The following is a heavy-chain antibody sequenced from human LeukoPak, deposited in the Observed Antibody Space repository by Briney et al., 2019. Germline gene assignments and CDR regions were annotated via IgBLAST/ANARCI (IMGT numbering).Heavy chain of an antibody. V-gene: IGHV3-7*01. CDR3: ARQTIGGYFDY. D-gene: IGHD3-9*01. Sequence: GASLRLSCADSGFSFSRYWMSWVRQAPGKGLEWVANIKQDGSEKSYVDSVKGRFTVSRDNARNSLYLQMNSLRAEDTAVYYCARQTIGGYFDYWGQGTLVTVSP. CDR2: IKQDGSEK. CDR1: GFSFSRYW. J-gene: IGHJ4*02.